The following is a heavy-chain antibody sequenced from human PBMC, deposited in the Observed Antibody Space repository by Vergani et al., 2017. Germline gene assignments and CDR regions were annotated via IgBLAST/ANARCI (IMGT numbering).Heavy chain of an antibody. CDR3: TSQHYSGYDCVDY. CDR1: GFTFSNAW. CDR2: IKSKTDGGTT. V-gene: IGHV3-15*01. Sequence: EVQLVESGGGLVKPGGSLRISCAASGFTFSNAWMSWVRQGPGKGLEWVGRIKSKTDGGTTDYAAPVKGRFTISRDDSKNTLYLQMNSLKTEDTAVYYCTSQHYSGYDCVDYWGQGTLVTVSS. J-gene: IGHJ4*02. D-gene: IGHD5-12*01.